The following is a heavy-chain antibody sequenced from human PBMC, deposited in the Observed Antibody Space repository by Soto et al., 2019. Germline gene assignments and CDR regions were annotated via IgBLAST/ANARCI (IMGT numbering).Heavy chain of an antibody. CDR2: LIPIFGTA. D-gene: IGHD6-13*01. Sequence: QVQLVQSGAEVKKPGSSVKVSCKASGGTFSSYAISWVRQAPGQGLEWMGGLIPIFGTANYAQKFEGRVTITADESTSTAYMELSSLRSEDTAVYYCARGYIAAAGTYGLGSYYYGGMDVWGQGTTVTVFS. V-gene: IGHV1-69*01. CDR3: ARGYIAAAGTYGLGSYYYGGMDV. CDR1: GGTFSSYA. J-gene: IGHJ6*02.